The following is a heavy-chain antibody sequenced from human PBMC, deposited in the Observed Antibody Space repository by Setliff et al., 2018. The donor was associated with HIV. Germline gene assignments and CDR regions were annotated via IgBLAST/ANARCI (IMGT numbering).Heavy chain of an antibody. D-gene: IGHD3-16*01. CDR1: GFTFSDYD. CDR2: IGTGGDT. Sequence: PGGSLRLSCEASGFTFSDYDFHWVRQAAGKGLEWVSAIGTGGDTYYVDSVKGRFTISRENARNSFYLQMNSLRVGDTAVYYCAREIRTVYTGGHYFYGIDVWGQGTAVTVSS. V-gene: IGHV3-13*01. J-gene: IGHJ6*02. CDR3: AREIRTVYTGGHYFYGIDV.